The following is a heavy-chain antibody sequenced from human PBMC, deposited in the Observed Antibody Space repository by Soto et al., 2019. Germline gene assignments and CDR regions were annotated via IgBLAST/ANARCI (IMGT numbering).Heavy chain of an antibody. CDR3: TRRVYCSSTSCYGHNWFDP. CDR2: IRSKAHGGTT. V-gene: IGHV3-49*03. Sequence: GGSLRLSCTASGFTFGDYAMSWFRQAPGKGLEWVGFIRSKAHGGTTEYAASVKGRFTISRDDSKSIAYLQMNSLKTEDTAVYYCTRRVYCSSTSCYGHNWFDPWGQGTLVTVSS. D-gene: IGHD2-2*01. CDR1: GFTFGDYA. J-gene: IGHJ5*02.